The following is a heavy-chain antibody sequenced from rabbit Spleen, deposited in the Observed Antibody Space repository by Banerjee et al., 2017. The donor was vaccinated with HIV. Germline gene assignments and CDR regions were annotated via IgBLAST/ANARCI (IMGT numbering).Heavy chain of an antibody. V-gene: IGHV1S45*01. CDR1: GLDFSSSYW. J-gene: IGHJ2*01. CDR2: INTSDGDT. Sequence: QEQLVEYGGGLVQPEGSLTLTCKASGLDFSSSYWICWVRQAPGKGPEWIACINTSDGDTDYANWPKGRFTISKTSSTTVTLQMTSLTAADTTTYFCARNYVNVFDPWGQGTLVTVS. CDR3: ARNYVNVFDP. D-gene: IGHD1-1*01.